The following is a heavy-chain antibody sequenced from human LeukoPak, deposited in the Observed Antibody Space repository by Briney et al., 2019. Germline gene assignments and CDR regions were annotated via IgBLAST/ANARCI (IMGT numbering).Heavy chain of an antibody. CDR2: ISHSGTT. CDR3: ARYSSTWPYWYFDL. CDR1: GGSISSGGYS. V-gene: IGHV4-30-2*01. D-gene: IGHD6-13*01. J-gene: IGHJ2*01. Sequence: SETLSLTCAVSGGSISSGGYSWSWIRQPPGKGLGWIGYISHSGTTYYNPSLKSRVTISVDRSKNQFSLKLTSVTAADTAVYYCARYSSTWPYWYFDLWGRGTLVTVSS.